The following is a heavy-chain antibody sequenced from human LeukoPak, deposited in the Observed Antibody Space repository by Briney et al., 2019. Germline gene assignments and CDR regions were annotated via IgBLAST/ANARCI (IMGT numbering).Heavy chain of an antibody. Sequence: GASVKVSCKASGYTFTSYGISWVRQAPGQGLEWMGWISAYNGNTNYAQKLQGRVTMTTDTSTSTAYMELRSLRSDDTAVYYCARGGRGGSSWYTYYYYYGMDVWGQGTTVTVSS. CDR3: ARGGRGGSSWYTYYYYYGMDV. CDR1: GYTFTSYG. J-gene: IGHJ6*02. CDR2: ISAYNGNT. V-gene: IGHV1-18*01. D-gene: IGHD6-13*01.